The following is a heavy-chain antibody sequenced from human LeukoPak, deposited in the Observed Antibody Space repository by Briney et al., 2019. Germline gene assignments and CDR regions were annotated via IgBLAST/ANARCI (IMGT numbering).Heavy chain of an antibody. CDR3: ARRTEVAAAGKGFDP. CDR2: IYYSGST. J-gene: IGHJ5*02. D-gene: IGHD6-13*01. CDR1: GGSISSGDYY. V-gene: IGHV4-30-4*01. Sequence: SETLSLTCTVSGGSISSGDYYWSWIRQPPGKGLEWIGYIYYSGSTYYNPSLKSRVTISVGTSKNQFSLKLSSVTAADTAVYYCARRTEVAAAGKGFDPWGQGTLVTVSS.